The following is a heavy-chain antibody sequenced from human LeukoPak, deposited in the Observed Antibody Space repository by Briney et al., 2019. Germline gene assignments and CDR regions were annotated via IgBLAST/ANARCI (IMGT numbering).Heavy chain of an antibody. CDR3: ARDPPHSSGPNSPCFEY. CDR2: ISTYNGNT. CDR1: GYTFSTYG. D-gene: IGHD6-19*01. V-gene: IGHV1-18*01. Sequence: GASVKVSCKASGYTFSTYGISWVRQAPGQGLEWMGWISTYNGNTEYAQQFQGRVTMTTDTSTSTAYMELRSLRSDDTAVYYRARDPPHSSGPNSPCFEYWGQGTLVTVSS. J-gene: IGHJ4*02.